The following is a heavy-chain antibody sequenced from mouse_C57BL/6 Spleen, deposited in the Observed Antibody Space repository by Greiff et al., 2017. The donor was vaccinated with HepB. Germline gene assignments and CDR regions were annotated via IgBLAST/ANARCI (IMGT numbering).Heavy chain of an antibody. CDR2: IDPSDSYT. V-gene: IGHV1-69*01. D-gene: IGHD1-1*01. CDR3: ARGDSSAPFDY. J-gene: IGHJ2*01. Sequence: QVQLQQPGAELVMPGASVKLSCKASGYTFTSYWMHWVKQRPGQGLEWIGEIDPSDSYTNYNQKFKGKSTLTVDKSSSTAYMQLSSLTSEDSAVYYCARGDSSAPFDYWGQGTTLTVSS. CDR1: GYTFTSYW.